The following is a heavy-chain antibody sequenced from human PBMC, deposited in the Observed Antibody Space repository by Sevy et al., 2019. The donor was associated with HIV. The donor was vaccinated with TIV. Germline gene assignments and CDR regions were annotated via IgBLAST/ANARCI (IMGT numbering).Heavy chain of an antibody. V-gene: IGHV4-39*01. CDR3: ARPGITIFGVVMASAFDI. CDR1: GGSISSSSYY. Sequence: SETLSLTCTVSGGSISSSSYYWGWIRQPPGKGLEWSGSIYYSGSTYYNPSLKSRVTISVDTSKNQFSLKLSSVTAADTAVYYCARPGITIFGVVMASAFDIWGQGTMVTVSS. D-gene: IGHD3-3*01. CDR2: IYYSGST. J-gene: IGHJ3*02.